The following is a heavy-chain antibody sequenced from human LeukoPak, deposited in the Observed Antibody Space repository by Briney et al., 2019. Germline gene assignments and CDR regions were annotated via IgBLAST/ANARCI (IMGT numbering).Heavy chain of an antibody. V-gene: IGHV5-51*01. Sequence: GASLKISCKGSGSRFTSYWIGWVRQMPGKGLEWMGIIYPGDSDTRYSPSFQGQVTISADKSISTAYLQWSSLKASDTAMYYCARGSNNWNDPTFDYWGQGTLVTVSS. CDR2: IYPGDSDT. D-gene: IGHD1-20*01. J-gene: IGHJ4*02. CDR1: GSRFTSYW. CDR3: ARGSNNWNDPTFDY.